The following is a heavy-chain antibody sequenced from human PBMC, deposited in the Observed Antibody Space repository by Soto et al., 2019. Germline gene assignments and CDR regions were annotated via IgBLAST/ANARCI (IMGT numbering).Heavy chain of an antibody. J-gene: IGHJ4*02. D-gene: IGHD3-22*01. CDR2: INPSGGST. Sequence: ASVKVSCKASGYTFTSYYRQWVRQAPGQGLEWMGIINPSGGSTNYAQKFQGRVTMTRDTSTSTVYMELSSLRSEDTAVYSCTRSDSSGYLEYWGQGTLVTVSS. V-gene: IGHV1-46*03. CDR1: GYTFTSYY. CDR3: TRSDSSGYLEY.